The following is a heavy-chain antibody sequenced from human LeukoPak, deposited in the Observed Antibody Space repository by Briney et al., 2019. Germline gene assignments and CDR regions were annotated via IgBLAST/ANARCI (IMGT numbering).Heavy chain of an antibody. Sequence: PGGSLRLSCAASGFTFSSYCMHWVRHVPGRRLLWVSRINTCGSITNYADSVKVRFTISRDNAKNTLYLQMDRLRGEDTAVYYCSRDLRGPRDYWGQGTLVTVSS. J-gene: IGHJ4*02. V-gene: IGHV3-74*01. D-gene: IGHD3-10*01. CDR1: GFTFSSYC. CDR3: SRDLRGPRDY. CDR2: INTCGSIT.